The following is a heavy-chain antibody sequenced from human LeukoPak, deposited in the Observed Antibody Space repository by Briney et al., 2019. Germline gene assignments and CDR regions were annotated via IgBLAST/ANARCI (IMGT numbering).Heavy chain of an antibody. D-gene: IGHD2-2*01. V-gene: IGHV1-2*02. Sequence: ASVKVSCKTSGYTFTDYYIHWVRQAPGQGLEWMGWTNPDSGGARYAQRFQGRVTMTRDTSINTFYMELTSLRSDDTAVYYCARPGYYTSASCEGLDYWGQGTLITVSS. CDR2: TNPDSGGA. CDR3: ARPGYYTSASCEGLDY. CDR1: GYTFTDYY. J-gene: IGHJ4*02.